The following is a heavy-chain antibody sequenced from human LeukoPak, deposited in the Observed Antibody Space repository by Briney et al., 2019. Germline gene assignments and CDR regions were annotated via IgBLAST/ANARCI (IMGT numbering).Heavy chain of an antibody. CDR2: IYHSGST. CDR3: ARDGKGGYSYGYGVDY. CDR1: GGSFSSGGYS. V-gene: IGHV4-30-2*01. Sequence: PSETLSLTCTVSGGSFSSGGYSWSWIRQPPGKGLEWIGYIYHSGSTYYNPSLKSRVTMSVDRSKNHFSLKLSSVTAADTAVYYCARDGKGGYSYGYGVDYWGQGTLVTVSS. D-gene: IGHD5-18*01. J-gene: IGHJ4*02.